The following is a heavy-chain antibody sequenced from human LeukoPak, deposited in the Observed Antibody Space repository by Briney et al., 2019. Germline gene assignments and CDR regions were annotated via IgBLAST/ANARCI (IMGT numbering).Heavy chain of an antibody. CDR3: ARSFGADIAAAGTDGMDV. CDR2: IYSGGRT. D-gene: IGHD6-13*01. J-gene: IGHJ6*02. Sequence: GGSLRLSCAASGFTVSSNYMSWVRRAPGKGLGWASVIYSGGRTSYADSVKGRFTPSRHNSKNTLYLQMNSLSAEDTAVYYCARSFGADIAAAGTDGMDVWGQGTTVTVSS. CDR1: GFTVSSNY. V-gene: IGHV3-53*04.